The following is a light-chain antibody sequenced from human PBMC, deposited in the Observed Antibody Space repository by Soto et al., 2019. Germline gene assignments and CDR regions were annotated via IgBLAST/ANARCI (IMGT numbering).Light chain of an antibody. V-gene: IGLV2-14*01. CDR2: EVS. CDR1: SSDVGSYNY. CDR3: SSYTSSSTL. J-gene: IGLJ1*01. Sequence: QLVLTQPASVSGSPGQSITISCTGTSSDVGSYNYVSWYQQHPGKAPKLMIYEVSDRPSGISSRFSGSKSGNTASLTISGLQTEDEADYYCSSYTSSSTLFGTGTKLTVL.